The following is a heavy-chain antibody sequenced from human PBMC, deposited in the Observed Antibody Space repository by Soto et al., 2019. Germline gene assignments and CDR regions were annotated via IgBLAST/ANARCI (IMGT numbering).Heavy chain of an antibody. CDR3: ARVPFDYSSSWYGSGPITNWFDP. CDR1: GGSISSYY. D-gene: IGHD6-13*01. J-gene: IGHJ5*02. CDR2: IYYSGST. V-gene: IGHV4-59*01. Sequence: SETLSLTCTVSGGSISSYYWSWIRQPPGKGLEWIGYIYYSGSTNYNPSLKSRVTISVDTSKNQFSLKLSSVTAADTAVYYCARVPFDYSSSWYGSGPITNWFDPWGQGTLVTVSS.